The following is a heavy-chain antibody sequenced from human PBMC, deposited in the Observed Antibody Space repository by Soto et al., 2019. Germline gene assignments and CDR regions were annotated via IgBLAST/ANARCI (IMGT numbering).Heavy chain of an antibody. J-gene: IGHJ4*02. CDR2: VADGGNS. D-gene: IGHD2-15*01. CDR1: GGTTRTFS. CDR3: SGKWFAIAAKFHFDY. V-gene: IGHV4-59*01. Sequence: ETLSFPCTAPGGTTRTFSWRWIRQPPGKGREWMGDVADGGNSDSNPALKSRVTISIGTTKKQASLKLITMTAADTAVYYCSGKWFAIAAKFHFDYWGQGSPVTVSS.